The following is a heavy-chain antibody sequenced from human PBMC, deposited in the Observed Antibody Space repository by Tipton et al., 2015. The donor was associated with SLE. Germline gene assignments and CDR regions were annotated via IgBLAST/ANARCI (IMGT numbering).Heavy chain of an antibody. CDR3: ARALRGTNDACNI. Sequence: TLSLTCTVSGGSISSYYWSWIRQPPGKGLEWIGNIYYSGSTNYNPSLKSRVTISVDTSKNQFSLKLSSVTAADTAVYYCARALRGTNDACNIGGQGAMHPGSS. CDR1: GGSISSYY. D-gene: IGHD3-16*01. J-gene: IGHJ3*02. V-gene: IGHV4-59*01. CDR2: IYYSGST.